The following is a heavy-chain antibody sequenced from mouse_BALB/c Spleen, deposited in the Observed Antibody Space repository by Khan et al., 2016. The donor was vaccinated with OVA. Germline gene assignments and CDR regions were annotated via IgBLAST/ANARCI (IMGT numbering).Heavy chain of an antibody. V-gene: IGHV2-6-1*01. CDR1: GFSLTSYG. CDR2: IWSDGST. CDR3: ARQTCDHYYALDY. J-gene: IGHJ4*01. Sequence: VELVESGPGLVAPSQSLSITCTISGFSLTSYGIHWVRQPPGKGLEWLVVIWSDGSTTYNSTLKSKLSITKDNSKSQIFLKMNSLQTDDTAMYFCARQTCDHYYALDYWGQGTLVTVSS.